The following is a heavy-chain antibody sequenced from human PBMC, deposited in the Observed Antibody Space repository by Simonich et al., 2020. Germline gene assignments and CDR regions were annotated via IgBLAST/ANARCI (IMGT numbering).Heavy chain of an antibody. CDR3: ARDGLGTAYYYYMDV. D-gene: IGHD7-27*01. J-gene: IGHJ6*03. Sequence: EVQLVESGGGLVQPGGSLRLSCAASGFTFSSYWMSWVRQAPGKGLEWVANIKQDGSEKNYVDSVKGRFTISRDNAKNSLYLQMNSLRAEDTAVYYCARDGLGTAYYYYMDVWGKGTMVTVSS. V-gene: IGHV3-7*01. CDR2: IKQDGSEK. CDR1: GFTFSSYW.